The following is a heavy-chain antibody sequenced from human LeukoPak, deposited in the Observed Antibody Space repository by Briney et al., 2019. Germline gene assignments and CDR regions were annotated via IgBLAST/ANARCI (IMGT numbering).Heavy chain of an antibody. CDR1: GGSISSSSYY. CDR3: ASGIAADLY. Sequence: SETLSLTCTVSGGSISSSSYYWGWIRQPPGKGLEWIGSIYYSGSTYYNPSLRSRVTISVDTSKNQFSLKLSSVTAADTAVYYCASGIAADLYWGQGTLVTVSS. D-gene: IGHD6-13*01. J-gene: IGHJ4*02. V-gene: IGHV4-39*07. CDR2: IYYSGST.